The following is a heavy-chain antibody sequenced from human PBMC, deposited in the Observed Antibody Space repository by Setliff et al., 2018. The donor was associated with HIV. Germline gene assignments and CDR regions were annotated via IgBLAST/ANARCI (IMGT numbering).Heavy chain of an antibody. V-gene: IGHV1-3*01. CDR2: INVGKGDT. D-gene: IGHD3-10*01. CDR1: GYTFTTYS. J-gene: IGHJ4*01. CDR3: ARGALLAVFDFDH. Sequence: GASVKVSCKASGYTFTTYSLHWVRQAPGQSLEWMGWINVGKGDTKSSQKFQGRITITRDTSANTAYMELSRLRSDDTAVYFCARGALLAVFDFDHWGHGTLVTVSS.